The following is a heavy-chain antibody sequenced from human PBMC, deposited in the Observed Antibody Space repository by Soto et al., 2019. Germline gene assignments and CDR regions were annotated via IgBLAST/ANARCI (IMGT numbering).Heavy chain of an antibody. J-gene: IGHJ1*01. CDR1: GGTFSSYA. D-gene: IGHD3-22*01. Sequence: QVQLVQSGAEVKKPGSSVKVSCKASGGTFSSYAISWVRQAPGQGLEWMGGIIPIFGTANYAQKFQGRVTINTDESTSTAYMELSSLRSEDTAVYYCASPWKTYDSSGYGQHLGFQHWGKGTLVTVSS. CDR3: ASPWKTYDSSGYGQHLGFQH. V-gene: IGHV1-69*05. CDR2: IIPIFGTA.